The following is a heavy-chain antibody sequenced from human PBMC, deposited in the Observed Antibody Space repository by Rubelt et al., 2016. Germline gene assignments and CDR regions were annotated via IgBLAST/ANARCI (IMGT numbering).Heavy chain of an antibody. J-gene: IGHJ4*02. D-gene: IGHD3-10*01. CDR3: ARDNSGSGSDSIDY. CDR1: GFSFRTYA. V-gene: IGHV3-23*01. CDR2: IRADSSYI. Sequence: GGALVQPGGSLRLSCAASGFSFRTYAMTWVRQAPGKGLEGVSGIRADSSYIDYADSVKGRFTISRDNSKNTLYLQLNSLGVDDTAVYYCARDNSGSGSDSIDYWGQGTLVSVSS.